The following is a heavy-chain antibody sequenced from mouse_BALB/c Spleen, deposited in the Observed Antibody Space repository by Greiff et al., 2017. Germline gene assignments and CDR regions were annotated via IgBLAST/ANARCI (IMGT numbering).Heavy chain of an antibody. CDR1: GYTFTDYA. CDR2: ISTYYGDA. V-gene: IGHV1S137*01. CDR3: ARQGDYGSTYFDY. Sequence: VQLHQSGAELVRPGVSVKISCKGSGYTFTDYAMHWVKQSHAKSLEWIGVISTYYGDASYNQKFKGKATMTVDKSSSTAYMELARLTSEDSAIYYCARQGDYGSTYFDYWGQGTTLTVSS. J-gene: IGHJ2*01. D-gene: IGHD1-1*01.